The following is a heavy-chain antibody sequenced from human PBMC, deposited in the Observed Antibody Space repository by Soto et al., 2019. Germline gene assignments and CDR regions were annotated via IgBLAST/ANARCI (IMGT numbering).Heavy chain of an antibody. J-gene: IGHJ6*02. Sequence: ASVKVSCKASGYTFTSYYMHWVRQAPGQGLEWMGIINPSGGSTSYAQKFQGRVTMTRDTSTSTVYMELSSLRSEDTAVYYCAREEHLDYYYYGMDVWGQGTTVTVSS. CDR1: GYTFTSYY. CDR2: INPSGGST. D-gene: IGHD1-26*01. CDR3: AREEHLDYYYYGMDV. V-gene: IGHV1-46*01.